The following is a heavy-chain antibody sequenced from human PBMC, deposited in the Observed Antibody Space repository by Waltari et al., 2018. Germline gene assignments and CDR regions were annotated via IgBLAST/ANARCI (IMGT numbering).Heavy chain of an antibody. V-gene: IGHV3-23*01. J-gene: IGHJ4*02. CDR3: AKDREAARPDY. CDR1: VFSFSSNT. Sequence: EVQLLETGGGLVKPGGSLRLSCAASVFSFSSNTMSWVRQAPGGGLDWVSFISGSGDSTYYVDSVKGRFTISRDNSKNTLYLQMNSLRVEDTAVYYCAKDREAARPDYWGQGTLVTVSS. CDR2: ISGSGDST. D-gene: IGHD6-6*01.